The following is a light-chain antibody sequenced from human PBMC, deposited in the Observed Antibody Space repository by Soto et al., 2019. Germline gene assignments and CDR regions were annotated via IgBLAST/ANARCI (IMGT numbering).Light chain of an antibody. Sequence: EIVMTQSPATLSVSPGERATLSCRASQSISSNLAWYQQKPGQAPRLLIYGASNRATGIPDRFSGSGSGTDFTITILRLEHEAFAVYYYQQYGSSRTFGQGTKVDI. CDR3: QQYGSSRT. CDR2: GAS. J-gene: IGKJ1*01. CDR1: QSISSN. V-gene: IGKV3-20*01.